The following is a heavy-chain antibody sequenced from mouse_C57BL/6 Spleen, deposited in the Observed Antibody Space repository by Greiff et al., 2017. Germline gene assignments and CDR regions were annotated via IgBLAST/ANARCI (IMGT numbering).Heavy chain of an antibody. CDR2: ISSGSSTI. V-gene: IGHV5-17*01. J-gene: IGHJ2*01. D-gene: IGHD4-1*01. CDR1: GFTFSDYG. CDR3: ARTGTYYFDY. Sequence: EVKLVESGGGLVKPGGSLKLSCAASGFTFSDYGMHWVRQAPEKGLEWVAYISSGSSTIYYADTVKGRVTISRDNAKNTLFLQMTSLRSEDTAMYYCARTGTYYFDYWGQGTTLTVSS.